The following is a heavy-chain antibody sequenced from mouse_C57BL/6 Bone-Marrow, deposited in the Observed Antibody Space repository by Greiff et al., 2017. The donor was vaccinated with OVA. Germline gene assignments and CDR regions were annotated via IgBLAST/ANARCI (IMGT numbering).Heavy chain of an antibody. V-gene: IGHV1-69*01. J-gene: IGHJ1*03. CDR2: IDPSDSYT. D-gene: IGHD1-1*01. CDR3: ARYGTTVVARNFDV. CDR1: GYTFTSYW. Sequence: VQLQQPGAELVMPGASVKLSCKASGYTFTSYWMHWVKQRPGQGLEWIGEIDPSDSYTNYNQKFKGKATLTVDKSSSTAYMQLSSLTSEDSAFYYCARYGTTVVARNFDVWGTGTTVTVSS.